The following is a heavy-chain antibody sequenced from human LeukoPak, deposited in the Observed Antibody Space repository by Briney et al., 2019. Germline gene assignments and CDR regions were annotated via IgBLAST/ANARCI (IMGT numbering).Heavy chain of an antibody. CDR2: ISGSDGSS. J-gene: IGHJ4*02. D-gene: IGHD3-16*02. Sequence: GGSLRLSCAASGFTFSSYAMNWVRQAPGKGLEWVSSISGSDGSSHYADFVKGRFTISRDNSKNTLHLQMNSLRAEDTAVYYCAKSSGVGGYTRYKGFDQWGEGTLVTVSS. CDR1: GFTFSSYA. V-gene: IGHV3-23*01. CDR3: AKSSGVGGYTRYKGFDQ.